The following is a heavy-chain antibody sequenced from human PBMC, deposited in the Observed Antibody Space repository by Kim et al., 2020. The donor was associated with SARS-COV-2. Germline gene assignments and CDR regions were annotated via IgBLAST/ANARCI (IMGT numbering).Heavy chain of an antibody. V-gene: IGHV3-23*01. CDR2: ISGSGGST. CDR1: GFTFSSYA. D-gene: IGHD6-19*01. Sequence: GGSLRLSCAASGFTFSSYAMSWVRQAPGKGLEWVSAISGSGGSTYYADSVKGRFTISRDNSKNTLYQQMNSLRAEDTAVYYCAKGGSGWFFMGYWGQGTLVTVSS. CDR3: AKGGSGWFFMGY. J-gene: IGHJ4*02.